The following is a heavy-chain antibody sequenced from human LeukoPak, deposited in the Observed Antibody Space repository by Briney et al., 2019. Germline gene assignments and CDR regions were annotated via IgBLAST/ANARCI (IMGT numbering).Heavy chain of an antibody. J-gene: IGHJ4*02. CDR1: GYSISSTYY. CDR3: ARVNAPVATFDY. V-gene: IGHV4-38-2*02. CDR2: ISHSGST. Sequence: SETLSLACTVSGYSISSTYYGAWIRQPPGKGLEWIATISHSGSTYYTPSLESRLTISLDTSRNHFSLRLSSVTAADTAVYYCARVNAPVATFDYWGLGTLVAVSS. D-gene: IGHD1-1*01.